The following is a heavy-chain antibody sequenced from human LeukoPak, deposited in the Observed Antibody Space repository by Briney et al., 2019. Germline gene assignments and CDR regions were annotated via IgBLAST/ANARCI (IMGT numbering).Heavy chain of an antibody. CDR3: ARVRMVEQWLVNDAFDI. Sequence: APVKVSCKASGYTFTSYGISWVRQAPGQGLEWMGWISAYNGNTNYAQKLQGRVTMTTDTSTSTAYMELRSLRSDDTAVYYCARVRMVEQWLVNDAFDIWGQGTMVTVSS. D-gene: IGHD6-19*01. CDR1: GYTFTSYG. V-gene: IGHV1-18*01. J-gene: IGHJ3*02. CDR2: ISAYNGNT.